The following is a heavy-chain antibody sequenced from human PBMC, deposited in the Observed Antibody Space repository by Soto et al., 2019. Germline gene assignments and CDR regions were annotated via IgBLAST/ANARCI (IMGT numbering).Heavy chain of an antibody. D-gene: IGHD3-10*01. V-gene: IGHV3-30*18. CDR1: GFTFSSYG. Sequence: PGGSLRLSCAASGFTFSSYGMHWVRQAPDKGLEWVAVISYDGTNKYYADSVKGRFTISRDNSKNTLYLQMNSLKTEDTAVYYCAKALTDYYGSGSFFDYWGRGTLVPVSS. CDR2: ISYDGTNK. CDR3: AKALTDYYGSGSFFDY. J-gene: IGHJ4*02.